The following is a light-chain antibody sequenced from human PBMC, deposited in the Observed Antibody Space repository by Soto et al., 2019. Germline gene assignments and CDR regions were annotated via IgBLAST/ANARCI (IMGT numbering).Light chain of an antibody. CDR2: KAS. J-gene: IGKJ2*01. CDR1: QSISSR. V-gene: IGKV1-5*03. CDR3: KQHSSSSPYT. Sequence: DIQMTQSPSTLSASVGDRVTITCRASQSISSRLAWYQQKPGKAPNLLIYKASTLGSGVPSRFSGGGSGTEFTLTISSLQPDDFATYYCKQHSSSSPYTFGQGTKLEIK.